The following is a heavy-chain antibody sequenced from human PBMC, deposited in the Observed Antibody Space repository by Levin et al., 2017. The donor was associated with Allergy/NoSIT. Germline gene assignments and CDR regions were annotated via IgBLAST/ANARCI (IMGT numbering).Heavy chain of an antibody. J-gene: IGHJ4*02. V-gene: IGHV3-11*01. CDR2: ISASGTPI. Sequence: GESLKISCAASGFSFSLYYMGWIRQAPGKGLEWVSYISASGTPISYADSVKGRFTISRDNAENSLFLQMNSLRADDTAVYYCARQGPTGDYFEYWGQGTLVTVPS. CDR3: ARQGPTGDYFEY. CDR1: GFSFSLYY. D-gene: IGHD7-27*01.